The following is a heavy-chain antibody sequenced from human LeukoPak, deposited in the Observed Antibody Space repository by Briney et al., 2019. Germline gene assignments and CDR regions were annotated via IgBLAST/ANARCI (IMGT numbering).Heavy chain of an antibody. CDR1: GGTFSSYA. V-gene: IGHV1-69*06. J-gene: IGHJ5*02. Sequence: SVKVSCKASGGTFSSYAISWVRQAPGQGLEWMGGIIPIFGTANYAQKFQGRVTITADKSTSTAYMELSSLRSEDTAVYYCAREAAYCSSTSCYASYRYWFDPWGQGTLVTVSS. CDR3: AREAAYCSSTSCYASYRYWFDP. D-gene: IGHD2-2*01. CDR2: IIPIFGTA.